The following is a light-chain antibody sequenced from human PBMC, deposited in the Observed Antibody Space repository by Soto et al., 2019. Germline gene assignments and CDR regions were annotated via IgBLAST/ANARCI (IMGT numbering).Light chain of an antibody. J-gene: IGKJ1*01. CDR1: QSVSIY. V-gene: IGKV3-15*01. CDR2: AAS. Sequence: EIVLTQSPATLSLSPGERATLSCRASQSVSIYLAWYQQRPGQAPRLVIYAASTRATGIPDRFSGSVSGTEFTLTISSLQSEDFAVYYCQQYNEWPPFTFGQGTKVDI. CDR3: QQYNEWPPFT.